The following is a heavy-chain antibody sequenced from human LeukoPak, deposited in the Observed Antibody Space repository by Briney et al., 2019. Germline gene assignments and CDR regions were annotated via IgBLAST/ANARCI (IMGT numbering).Heavy chain of an antibody. Sequence: PSETLSLTCAVSGGSISSGGYSWSWIRQPPGKGLEWIGYIYHSGSTYYNPSLKSRVTISVDRSKNQFSLKLSSVTAADTAVYYCARGRATRRYYYDSSGYYSNWFDPWGQGTLVTVSS. CDR2: IYHSGST. D-gene: IGHD3-22*01. CDR1: GGSISSGGYS. V-gene: IGHV4-30-2*01. CDR3: ARGRATRRYYYDSSGYYSNWFDP. J-gene: IGHJ5*02.